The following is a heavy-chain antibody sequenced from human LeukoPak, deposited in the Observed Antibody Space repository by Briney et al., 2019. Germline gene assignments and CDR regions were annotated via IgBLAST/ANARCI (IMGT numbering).Heavy chain of an antibody. D-gene: IGHD6-19*01. CDR3: AREAAVAGIYFDS. J-gene: IGHJ4*02. CDR1: GFTFSTYW. Sequence: PGGSLRLSCAASGFTFSTYWMHWVRQAPGKGLVWVSRISYDGSSTNYADSVKGRFSFSRGNATNTVYLQMNRLRAEDTAVYYCAREAAVAGIYFDSWGQGTLVTVSS. CDR2: ISYDGSST. V-gene: IGHV3-74*01.